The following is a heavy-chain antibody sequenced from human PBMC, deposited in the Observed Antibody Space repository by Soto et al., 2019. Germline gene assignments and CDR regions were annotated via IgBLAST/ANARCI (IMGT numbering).Heavy chain of an antibody. J-gene: IGHJ4*02. CDR1: GYTFTSYA. V-gene: IGHV1-18*04. CDR3: ARDQTVLDN. CDR2: ISAYSGNT. D-gene: IGHD4-17*01. Sequence: QVQLVQSGAEVKKPGASVKVACKASGYTFTSYAFNWVRQAPGQGLEWMGWISAYSGNTNYAQKFQGRVTMTTDTSTSTAYMELRRLRSDDTAMYYCARDQTVLDNWCQGTLVTVSS.